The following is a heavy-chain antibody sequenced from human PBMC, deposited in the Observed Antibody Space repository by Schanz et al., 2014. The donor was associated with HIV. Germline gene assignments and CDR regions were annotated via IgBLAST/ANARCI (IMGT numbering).Heavy chain of an antibody. J-gene: IGHJ4*02. V-gene: IGHV3-33*08. CDR2: IWYDGSNK. D-gene: IGHD2-8*01. CDR1: GLTFNSFG. CDR3: ARDRMVYAQAPLYYFDY. Sequence: QVHLVESGGGVVQPGRSLRLSCAASGLTFNSFGIHWVRQAPGKGLGWEAVIWYDGSNKYYADSVKGRFTISRDNSKNTLYLQMNSLRAEDTAVYYCARDRMVYAQAPLYYFDYWGQGTLVTVSS.